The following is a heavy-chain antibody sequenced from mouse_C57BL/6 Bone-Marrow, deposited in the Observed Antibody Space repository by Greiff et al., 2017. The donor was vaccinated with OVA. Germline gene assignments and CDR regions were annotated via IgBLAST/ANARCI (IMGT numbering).Heavy chain of an antibody. Sequence: QVHVKQSGAELARPGASVKLSCKASGYTFTSYGISWVKQRTGQGLEWIGEIYPRSGNTYYNEKFKGKATLTADKSSSTAYMELRSLTSEDSAVYFCATEGSSGYVWGQGTTLTVSS. CDR1: GYTFTSYG. CDR3: ATEGSSGYV. CDR2: IYPRSGNT. J-gene: IGHJ2*01. D-gene: IGHD3-2*02. V-gene: IGHV1-81*01.